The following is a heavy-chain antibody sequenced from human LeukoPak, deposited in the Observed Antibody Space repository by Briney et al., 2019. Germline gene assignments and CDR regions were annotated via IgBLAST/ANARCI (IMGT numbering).Heavy chain of an antibody. CDR2: IGIDSGNT. V-gene: IGHV3-11*06. CDR1: GFTFSDYS. J-gene: IGHJ4*02. D-gene: IGHD5-24*01. Sequence: GGSLRLSCAASGFTFSDYSMSWVRQAPGKGLEWISYIGIDSGNTNYADSVKGRFTISGDKAKNSLYLQMNSLRVEDTAVYYCARGYKYAFDNWGQGTLVTVSS. CDR3: ARGYKYAFDN.